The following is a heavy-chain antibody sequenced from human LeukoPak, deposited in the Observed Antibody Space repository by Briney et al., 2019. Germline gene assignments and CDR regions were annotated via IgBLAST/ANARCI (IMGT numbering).Heavy chain of an antibody. V-gene: IGHV3-7*03. CDR3: AKTKYQLSQGDY. D-gene: IGHD2-2*01. CDR2: IKEDGSEK. J-gene: IGHJ4*02. CDR1: GFTFSSYS. Sequence: PGGSLRLSCAASGFTFSSYSMNWVRQAPGKGLEWVANIKEDGSEKYSVDSVKGRFTISRDNSKNTLYLQMNSLRAEDTAVYYCAKTKYQLSQGDYWGQGTLVTVSS.